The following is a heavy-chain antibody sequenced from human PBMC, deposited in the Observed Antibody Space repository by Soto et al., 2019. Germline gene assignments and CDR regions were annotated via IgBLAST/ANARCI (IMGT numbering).Heavy chain of an antibody. CDR2: ISAYNGNT. D-gene: IGHD4-17*01. CDR1: GYTFTSYG. J-gene: IGHJ6*02. CDR3: ARDTNYGDYGLDYYYYGMDV. V-gene: IGHV1-18*01. Sequence: WASVKVSCKASGYTFTSYGISWVRQAPGQGLEWMGWISAYNGNTNYAQKLQGRVTMTTDTSTSTAYMELRSLRSDDTAVYYCARDTNYGDYGLDYYYYGMDVWGQGTTVTVSS.